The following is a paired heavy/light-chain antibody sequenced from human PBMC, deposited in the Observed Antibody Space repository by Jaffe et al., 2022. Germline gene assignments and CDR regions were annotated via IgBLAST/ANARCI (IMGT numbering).Heavy chain of an antibody. CDR1: GFTFSTYA. D-gene: IGHD3-3*01. V-gene: IGHV3-30*02. Sequence: QVQLVESGGGVVQPGGSLRLSCAASGFTFSTYAMQWVRQAPGKGLEWVAFMQYDGSNTYYADSVKGRFTISRDNSKNTLYLQMNSLRVEDTAVYYCTKATWSIGLRYFDYWGQGTLVTVSS. CDR3: TKATWSIGLRYFDY. CDR2: MQYDGSNT. J-gene: IGHJ4*02.
Light chain of an antibody. J-gene: IGKJ3*01. Sequence: EIVLTQSPGTLSLSPGERATLSCRASQTVSGSNLAWYQQKPGQAPRLLIYGASSRATGIPDRFSGSGSGTDFTLTISRLEPEDFAVYYCQQYGSSPPVTFGPGTKVDIK. V-gene: IGKV3-20*01. CDR1: QTVSGSN. CDR3: QQYGSSPPVT. CDR2: GAS.